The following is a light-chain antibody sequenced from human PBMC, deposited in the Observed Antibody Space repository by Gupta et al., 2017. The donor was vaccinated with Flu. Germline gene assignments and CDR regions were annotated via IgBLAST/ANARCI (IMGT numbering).Light chain of an antibody. Sequence: QSVLTQPPSISASSGQKVTISCSGSNSNVGSNSVAWYQQFPGTAPRLLIYEDNKRPSDVSDRFSASKSGSSATLEITGVQTGDEADYHCGAWDSTLRVYVFGTGARVSVL. CDR3: GAWDSTLRVYV. CDR2: EDN. V-gene: IGLV1-51*02. CDR1: NSNVGSNS. J-gene: IGLJ1*01.